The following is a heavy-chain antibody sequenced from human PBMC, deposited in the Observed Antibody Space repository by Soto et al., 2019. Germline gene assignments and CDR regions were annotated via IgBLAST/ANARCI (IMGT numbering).Heavy chain of an antibody. V-gene: IGHV3-30*18. CDR2: ISYDGSNK. CDR1: GFTFSSYG. D-gene: IGHD6-19*01. CDR3: AKDRDSSGWFSGYYYGVDV. J-gene: IGHJ6*02. Sequence: GGSLRLSCAAAGFTFSSYGMHWVRQAPGKGLEWVALISYDGSNKYYADSVKGRFTISRDNSKNTLSLQVSSLRPEDTAVYYCAKDRDSSGWFSGYYYGVDVWGQGTTVTVSS.